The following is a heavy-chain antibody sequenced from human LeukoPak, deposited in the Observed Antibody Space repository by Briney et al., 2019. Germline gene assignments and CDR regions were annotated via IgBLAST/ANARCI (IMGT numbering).Heavy chain of an antibody. CDR3: ATSVAGYSY. D-gene: IGHD6-19*01. J-gene: IGHJ4*02. CDR2: INTNTGNP. V-gene: IGHV7-4-1*02. CDR1: VYTFTSYA. Sequence: ASVKVSCKASVYTFTSYAMNWVRQAPGQGLECMGWINTNTGNPTYAQGFTGRFVFSLDTSVSTAYLQISSLTAEDTAVYYCATSVAGYSYWGQGTLVTVSS.